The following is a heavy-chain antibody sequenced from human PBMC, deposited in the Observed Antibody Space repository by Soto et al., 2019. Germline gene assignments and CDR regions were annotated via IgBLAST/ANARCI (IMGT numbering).Heavy chain of an antibody. V-gene: IGHV3-7*01. Sequence: GGSLRLSCAASGFTFSSYWMSWVRQAPGKGPEWVANIKQDGSEKYYVDSVKGRFTISRDNAKNSLYLQMNSLRAEDTAVYYCARVGGSSWYYYYYGMDVWGQGTTVTVSS. CDR2: IKQDGSEK. CDR3: ARVGGSSWYYYYYGMDV. CDR1: GFTFSSYW. D-gene: IGHD6-13*01. J-gene: IGHJ6*02.